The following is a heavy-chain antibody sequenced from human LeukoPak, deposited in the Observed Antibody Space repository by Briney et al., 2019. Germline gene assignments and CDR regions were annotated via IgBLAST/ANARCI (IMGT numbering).Heavy chain of an antibody. J-gene: IGHJ4*02. CDR1: GFTFSSSA. CDR2: ISRSGDST. Sequence: GGSLRLSCAGSGFTFSSSAMTWVRQAPGKGLEWVSSISRSGDSTHYADSVKGRFTISRDNSKNTLYLQMNSLRADDTAMYYCARYSSVVFWGQGTLVTVSS. D-gene: IGHD6-25*01. V-gene: IGHV3-23*01. CDR3: ARYSSVVF.